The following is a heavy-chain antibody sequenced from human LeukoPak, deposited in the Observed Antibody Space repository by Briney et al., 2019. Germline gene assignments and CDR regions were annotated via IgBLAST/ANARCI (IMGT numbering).Heavy chain of an antibody. CDR3: ARSLGGATGWAFDI. CDR1: GGFISSYY. Sequence: SETLSLTCTVPGGFISSYYWSWIRQPPGKGLEWIGHIYFSGSTNYNPSLKSRVTISVDTSKNQFSLKLSSVTAADTAVYYCARSLGGATGWAFDIWGQGTMVTVSS. V-gene: IGHV4-59*01. CDR2: IYFSGST. J-gene: IGHJ3*02. D-gene: IGHD1-26*01.